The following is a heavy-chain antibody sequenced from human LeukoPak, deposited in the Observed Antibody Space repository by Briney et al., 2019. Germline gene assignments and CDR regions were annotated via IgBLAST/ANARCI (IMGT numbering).Heavy chain of an antibody. V-gene: IGHV3-21*01. Sequence: GGSLRLSCAASGFTFSSYSMNWVRQAPGKGLEWVSSISSSSSYIYYADSVKGRFTISRDNAKNSLYLQMNSLRAEDTAVYYRARDPTVGGIYFDYWGQGTLVTVSS. D-gene: IGHD4-23*01. CDR1: GFTFSSYS. CDR2: ISSSSSYI. CDR3: ARDPTVGGIYFDY. J-gene: IGHJ4*02.